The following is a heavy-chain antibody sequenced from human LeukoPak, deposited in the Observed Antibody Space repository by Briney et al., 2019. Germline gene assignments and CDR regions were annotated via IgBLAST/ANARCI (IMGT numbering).Heavy chain of an antibody. D-gene: IGHD3-9*01. CDR1: GYTFTSHH. Sequence: ASVKVSCKASGYTFTSHHMHWVRQAPGQGLEWMGWINPNSGGTNYAQKFQGRVTMTRDTSISTAYMELSRLRSDDTAVYYCARVGKNYDILTGYHPGAFDIWGQGTMVTVSS. CDR2: INPNSGGT. CDR3: ARVGKNYDILTGYHPGAFDI. V-gene: IGHV1-2*02. J-gene: IGHJ3*02.